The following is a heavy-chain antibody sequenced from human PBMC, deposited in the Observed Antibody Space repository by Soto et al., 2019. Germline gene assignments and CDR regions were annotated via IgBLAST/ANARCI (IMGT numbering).Heavy chain of an antibody. J-gene: IGHJ5*02. CDR3: ARVITYYDFWSGYPSGWCDP. CDR2: MNPNSGNT. V-gene: IGHV1-8*01. Sequence: ASVKVSCKASGYTFTSYDINWVRQATGQGLEWMGWMNPNSGNTGYAQKFQGRVTMTRNTSISTAYMELSSLRSEDTAVYYCARVITYYDFWSGYPSGWCDPWGQGTLVTVSS. CDR1: GYTFTSYD. D-gene: IGHD3-3*01.